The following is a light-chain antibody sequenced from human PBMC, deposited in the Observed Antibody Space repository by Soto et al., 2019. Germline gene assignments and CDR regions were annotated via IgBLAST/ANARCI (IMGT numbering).Light chain of an antibody. V-gene: IGKV3-15*01. CDR1: QSVGGS. J-gene: IGKJ1*01. CDR3: QQFNIWPRP. CDR2: HTS. Sequence: EVVMTQSPATLSVSPGERAALSCRASQSVGGSLAWYQQKPGQAPRLLIYHTSTRATGIPARFSGSGSGTEFTLTISSLQSEDFAVYCCQQFNIWPRPFGQGTK.